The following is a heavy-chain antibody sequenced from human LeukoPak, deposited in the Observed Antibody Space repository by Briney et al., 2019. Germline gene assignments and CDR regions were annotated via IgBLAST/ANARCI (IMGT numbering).Heavy chain of an antibody. CDR3: ARRNYYDSSGYYDIDY. D-gene: IGHD3-22*01. J-gene: IGHJ4*02. Sequence: SVKVSCKASGGTFISYAISWVRQAPGQGLEWMGGIIPIFGTANYAQKFQGRVTITADESTSTAYMELSSLRSEDTAVYYCARRNYYDSSGYYDIDYWGQGTLVIVSS. CDR2: IIPIFGTA. CDR1: GGTFISYA. V-gene: IGHV1-69*13.